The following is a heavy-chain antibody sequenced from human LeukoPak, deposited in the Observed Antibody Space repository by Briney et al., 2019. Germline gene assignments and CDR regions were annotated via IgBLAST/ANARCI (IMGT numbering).Heavy chain of an antibody. CDR2: ISSSSNKI. Sequence: GGSLRLSCAPSGFTFSVYSMNWVRQAPGKGREWVSYISSSSNKIYYADSMKGRFITSRDNAKNSLYLQMNSLGDEDTAVYYCARSGLRFLELLDYWGQGTLVTVSS. J-gene: IGHJ4*02. V-gene: IGHV3-48*02. CDR1: GFTFSVYS. D-gene: IGHD3-3*01. CDR3: ARSGLRFLELLDY.